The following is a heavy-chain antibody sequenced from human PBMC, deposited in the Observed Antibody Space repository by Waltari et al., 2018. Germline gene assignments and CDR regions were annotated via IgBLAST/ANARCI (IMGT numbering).Heavy chain of an antibody. CDR2: IKQDGSET. V-gene: IGHV3-7*01. Sequence: EVQLVESGGGLVKPGGSLSLSCEAAGLNFSDYWVSWVRQAPGKGLEWVTKIKQDGSETFYVESVKGRFTISRDNAKNLLYLQMNSLRVEDTAVYFCAMTGRLGTGLPWDWGQGTLVTVSS. CDR3: AMTGRLGTGLPWD. D-gene: IGHD3-9*01. J-gene: IGHJ4*02. CDR1: GLNFSDYW.